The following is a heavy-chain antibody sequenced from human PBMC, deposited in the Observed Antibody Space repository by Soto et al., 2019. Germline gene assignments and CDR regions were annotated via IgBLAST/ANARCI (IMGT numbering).Heavy chain of an antibody. CDR1: GFTFSRYG. D-gene: IGHD1-7*01. J-gene: IGHJ4*02. V-gene: IGHV3-23*01. CDR3: AKDRRAGGNYGFYSDF. Sequence: PGGSLRLSCAASGFTFSRYGMPWVLQAPGKVLEWVSFSSATGAGTYYADSVKGRFTISRDNSKNTLSLQMTSLRADDTAVYYCAKDRRAGGNYGFYSDFWGQGALVTVSS. CDR2: SSATGAGT.